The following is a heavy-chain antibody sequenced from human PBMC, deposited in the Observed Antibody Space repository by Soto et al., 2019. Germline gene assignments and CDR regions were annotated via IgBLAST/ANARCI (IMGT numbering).Heavy chain of an antibody. D-gene: IGHD2-15*01. CDR3: GKILVGATGHTDADS. CDR1: GGSVYSNGHY. CDR2: IDNNGVT. V-gene: IGHV4-39*01. J-gene: IGHJ4*02. Sequence: PSETLSLTCIVSGGSVYSNGHYWGWILQPPGKGLEWIGSIDNNGVTNYNSSLKSRVTISRDTSKNQSSLRLTSVTAADTAVYYCGKILVGATGHTDADSWGPGTLVTVSS.